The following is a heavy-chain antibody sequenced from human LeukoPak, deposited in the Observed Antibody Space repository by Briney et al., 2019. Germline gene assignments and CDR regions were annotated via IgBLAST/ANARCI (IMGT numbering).Heavy chain of an antibody. CDR3: ARRVCDRGDGTTTCYARFHY. CDR2: MFYSDNT. V-gene: IGHV4-38-2*02. D-gene: IGHD2-2*01. J-gene: IGHJ4*02. CDR1: GYSITNGFY. Sequence: SETLSLTCTVFGYSITNGFYWDRIRKPPGKGLEWIGSMFYSDNTYYNPSLKSRVTISVDTSNNQFSLRLSSVTAADTAVYYCARRVCDRGDGTTTCYARFHYWGQGTLVTVSS.